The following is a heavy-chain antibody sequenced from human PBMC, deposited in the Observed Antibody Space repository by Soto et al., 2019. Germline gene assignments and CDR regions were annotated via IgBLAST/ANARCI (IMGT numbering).Heavy chain of an antibody. CDR2: ISAYNGNT. D-gene: IGHD2-21*02. CDR3: ASVAPRAVVTATPLYNWFDP. CDR1: GYTFTSYG. V-gene: IGHV1-18*01. Sequence: QVQLVQSGAEVKKPGASVKVSCKASGYTFTSYGISWVRQAPGQGLEWMGWISAYNGNTNYAQKPQGSVPLTPLPSTSTAYMELRSLRSDDTAVYYCASVAPRAVVTATPLYNWFDPWGQGTLVTVSS. J-gene: IGHJ5*02.